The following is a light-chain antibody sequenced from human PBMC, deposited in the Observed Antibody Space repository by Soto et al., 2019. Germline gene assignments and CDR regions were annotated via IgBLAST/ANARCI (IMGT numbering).Light chain of an antibody. Sequence: SYELTQPPSVSVSPGQTASITCSGDKLGEKYACWYQQKAGQSPVLVIYQDTKRPSGIPERFSGSNSGNTATLTISGTQAMDEADYYCQAWDSNTGVFGGGTQLTVL. J-gene: IGLJ3*02. V-gene: IGLV3-1*01. CDR3: QAWDSNTGV. CDR2: QDT. CDR1: KLGEKY.